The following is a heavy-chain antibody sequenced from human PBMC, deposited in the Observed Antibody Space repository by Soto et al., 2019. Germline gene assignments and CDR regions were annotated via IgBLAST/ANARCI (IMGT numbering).Heavy chain of an antibody. CDR2: IGVTGSYP. V-gene: IGHV3-11*05. Sequence: QVQLVESGGDLVKPGGSLRLSCAASGFPFSDYYMSWIRQARGKGLEWVSTIGVTGSYPNNADSVKGRFTVSRDNAKNSRYLQMSSLRAEVTGMFYWTIRRPTCYCSDWGQRSRVTVST. D-gene: IGHD3-9*01. CDR1: GFPFSDYY. CDR3: TIRRPTCYCSD. J-gene: IGHJ4*02.